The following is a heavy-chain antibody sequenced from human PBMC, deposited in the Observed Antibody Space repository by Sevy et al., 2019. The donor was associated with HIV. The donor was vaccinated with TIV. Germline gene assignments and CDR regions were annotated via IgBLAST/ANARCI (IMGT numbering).Heavy chain of an antibody. J-gene: IGHJ6*02. CDR1: GFTFSRSP. D-gene: IGHD3-16*02. Sequence: GGSLRLSCVGSGFTFSRSPMHWVRQAPGKGLEWVAVMSYNGNKKYNEGSVKGRFTVSRDDSKNTLYLQMNSLRGEDTAVYYCAREGVLIGGVIVSYGMDVWGQGTTVTVSS. V-gene: IGHV3-30*04. CDR2: MSYNGNKK. CDR3: AREGVLIGGVIVSYGMDV.